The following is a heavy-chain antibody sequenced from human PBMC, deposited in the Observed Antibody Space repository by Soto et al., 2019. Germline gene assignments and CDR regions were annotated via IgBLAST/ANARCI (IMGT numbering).Heavy chain of an antibody. D-gene: IGHD5-12*01. J-gene: IGHJ4*02. V-gene: IGHV3-64D*06. CDR3: AKDFYDYSGTYGLHFGS. CDR1: GFTFRDYT. Sequence: LRLSFSASGFTFRDYTMHWVRPAPGKGLDYISAITNYGGTTYYADSLKGRFSVSRDNSKNTLYLQLSSLRTEDPAVYYCAKDFYDYSGTYGLHFGSWGQGIRVTVAS. CDR2: ITNYGGTT.